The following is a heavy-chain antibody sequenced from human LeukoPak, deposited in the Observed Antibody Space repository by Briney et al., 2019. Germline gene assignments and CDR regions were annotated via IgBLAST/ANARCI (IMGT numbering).Heavy chain of an antibody. Sequence: GGSLRLSCAASGFTFSTYGMHWVRQATGKGLEWVSAFGPAGDTYYADSVKGRFIISRENDKNSLYLQMTSLRAGDTAVYYCARVSAVNRYNYFDYWGQGTLVTVSS. CDR2: FGPAGDT. D-gene: IGHD5-24*01. J-gene: IGHJ4*02. V-gene: IGHV3-13*01. CDR1: GFTFSTYG. CDR3: ARVSAVNRYNYFDY.